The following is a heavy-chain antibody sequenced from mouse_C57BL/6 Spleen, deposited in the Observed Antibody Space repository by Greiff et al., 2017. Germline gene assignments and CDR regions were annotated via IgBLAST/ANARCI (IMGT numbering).Heavy chain of an antibody. CDR2: ILPGSGST. CDR1: GYTFTGYW. Sequence: VQLQQSGPALMKPGPSVQLSCKATGYTFTGYWIEWVKQRPGHGLEWIGEILPGSGSTNYNEKFKGKATFTADTSSSTAYMQLSSLTTEDSAIYYCARRAYGSRYDYFDYRRQGTTLPVSS. D-gene: IGHD1-1*01. V-gene: IGHV1-9*01. J-gene: IGHJ2*01. CDR3: ARRAYGSRYDYFDY.